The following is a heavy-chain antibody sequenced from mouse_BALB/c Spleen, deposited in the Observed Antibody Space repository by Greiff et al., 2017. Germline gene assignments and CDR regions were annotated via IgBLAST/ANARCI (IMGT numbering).Heavy chain of an antibody. CDR1: GYTFTSYY. CDR2: INPSNGGT. V-gene: IGHV1S16*01. CDR3: TIFPYDSVCAY. J-gene: IGHJ3*01. D-gene: IGHD2-4*01. Sequence: VQLQQPGAELVKPGASVKLSCKASGYTFTSYYMYWVKQRPGQGLEWIGGINPSNGGTNFNEKFKSKATLTVDKSSSTAYMQLSSLTSEDSAVYYCTIFPYDSVCAYWGQGTLVTVSA.